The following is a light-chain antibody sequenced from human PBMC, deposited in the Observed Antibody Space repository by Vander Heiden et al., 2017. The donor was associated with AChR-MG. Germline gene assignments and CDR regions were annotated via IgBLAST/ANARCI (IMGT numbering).Light chain of an antibody. Sequence: DIVMTQSPDSLAVSLGERATINCKSSQSVLYSSNNKNYLAWYQQKPGQSPKLLIYWASTRESGVPDRFSGSGSGTDFTLTISSLQAEDVAVYYCQQYYTTPYTFGPGTKVHVK. V-gene: IGKV4-1*01. CDR1: QSVLYSSNNKNY. J-gene: IGKJ3*01. CDR3: QQYYTTPYT. CDR2: WAS.